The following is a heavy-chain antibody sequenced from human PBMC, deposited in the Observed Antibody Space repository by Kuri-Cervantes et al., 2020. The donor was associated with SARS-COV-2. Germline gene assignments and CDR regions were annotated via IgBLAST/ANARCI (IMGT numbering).Heavy chain of an antibody. J-gene: IGHJ5*02. V-gene: IGHV3-23*01. Sequence: GESLKISCAASGFTVSSNYMSWVRQAPGKGLEWVSAISGSGGSTYYADSVKGRFTISRDNSKNTLYLQMNSLRAEDTAVYYCAKGWQQLGDHWGQGTLVTVSS. D-gene: IGHD6-13*01. CDR3: AKGWQQLGDH. CDR1: GFTVSSNY. CDR2: ISGSGGST.